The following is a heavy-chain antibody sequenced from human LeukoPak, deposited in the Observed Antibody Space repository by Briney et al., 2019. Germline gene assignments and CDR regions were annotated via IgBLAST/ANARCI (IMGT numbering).Heavy chain of an antibody. D-gene: IGHD3-10*01. Sequence: GGSLRLSCAASGFTFSSYSMNWVRRAPGKGLEWLSYISYNSGTISYADSVKGRFTVSRDDAANSLYLQMTSLRVEDTAVYYCAREEFIMVRGVNVEEYYFDYWGQGTLVTVSS. CDR3: AREEFIMVRGVNVEEYYFDY. V-gene: IGHV3-48*04. CDR1: GFTFSSYS. J-gene: IGHJ4*02. CDR2: ISYNSGTI.